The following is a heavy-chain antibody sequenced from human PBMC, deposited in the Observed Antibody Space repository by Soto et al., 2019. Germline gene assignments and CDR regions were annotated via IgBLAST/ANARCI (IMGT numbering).Heavy chain of an antibody. Sequence: SETLSLTCTVSGGSINYSYWTWIRQPPGKGLEWIGYISYTGSANYNASLKSRLTISVDTSKNQFSLKLSSVTAADTALYYCAKVNNGDYYYGMDVWGQGTTVTVSS. D-gene: IGHD1-1*01. CDR1: GGSINYSY. CDR3: AKVNNGDYYYGMDV. J-gene: IGHJ6*02. CDR2: ISYTGSA. V-gene: IGHV4-59*01.